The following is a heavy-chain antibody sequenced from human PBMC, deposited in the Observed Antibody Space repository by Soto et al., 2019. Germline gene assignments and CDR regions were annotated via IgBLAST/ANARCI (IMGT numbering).Heavy chain of an antibody. J-gene: IGHJ1*01. CDR3: ARGGSGWAEYFQH. V-gene: IGHV4-30-4*08. CDR2: IYYTGGT. D-gene: IGHD6-25*01. Sequence: QVQLQESGPGLVEPSQTLSLTCTVSGGSIGSTDSYWSWIRRPPGKGLEWIGYIYYTGGTFYNPSLTSRLTLSLETSSNQVSRTLTSVTATDTGIYYCARGGSGWAEYFQHWGQGTLVAVSS. CDR1: GGSIGSTDSY.